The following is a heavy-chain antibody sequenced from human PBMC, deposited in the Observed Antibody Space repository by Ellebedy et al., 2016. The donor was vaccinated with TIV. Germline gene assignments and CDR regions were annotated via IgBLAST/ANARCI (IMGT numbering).Heavy chain of an antibody. Sequence: PGGSLRLSCAASGFSFTNYWMNWARQVPGKGLEWVANIKQDGSEQDYVDSVKGRLTISRDNAKNSLYLQMNSLRGEDTAMYYCVRGAGWVTDYWGQGTLVTVSS. CDR2: IKQDGSEQ. CDR3: VRGAGWVTDY. J-gene: IGHJ4*02. D-gene: IGHD4-23*01. CDR1: GFSFTNYW. V-gene: IGHV3-7*03.